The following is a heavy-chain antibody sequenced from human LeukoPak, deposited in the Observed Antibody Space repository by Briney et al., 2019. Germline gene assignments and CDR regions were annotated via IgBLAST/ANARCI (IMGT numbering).Heavy chain of an antibody. Sequence: PSETLSLTCTVSSGSISSSSYYWGWIRQPPGKGLEWTGSIYYSGNTYYNPSLKSRVTISVDTSKNQFSLKLSSVTAADTAVYYCARGRFLVSRKPFDYWGQGTLVTVSS. CDR2: IYYSGNT. V-gene: IGHV4-39*01. CDR3: ARGRFLVSRKPFDY. D-gene: IGHD3-3*01. CDR1: SGSISSSSYY. J-gene: IGHJ4*02.